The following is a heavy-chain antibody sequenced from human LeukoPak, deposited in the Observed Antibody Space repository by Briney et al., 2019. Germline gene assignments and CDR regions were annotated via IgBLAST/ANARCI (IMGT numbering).Heavy chain of an antibody. CDR2: ISGNGGST. D-gene: IGHD5-18*01. CDR1: GFPFSSYA. J-gene: IGHJ3*02. CDR3: AKDREYSYGLGAFDI. V-gene: IGHV3-23*01. Sequence: GGSLRLSCAASGFPFSSYAMSGVRQAPGKGREGVSAISGNGGSTYYADSVKGRFTISRDNSKNTLHLQMNSLRTEDTAGYYCAKDREYSYGLGAFDIWGQGTMVTVSS.